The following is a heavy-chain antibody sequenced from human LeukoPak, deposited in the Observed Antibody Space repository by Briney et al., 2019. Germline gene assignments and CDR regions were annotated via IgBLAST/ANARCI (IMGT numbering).Heavy chain of an antibody. Sequence: ASVKVSCKASGYTFTGYYMHWVRQAPGQGLEWMGWINPNSGGTNYAQKFQGRVTMTRDTSISTAYMEPSRLRSDDTAVYYCARDAGDIVVVTGAFDIWGQGTMVTVSS. V-gene: IGHV1-2*02. D-gene: IGHD2-21*02. CDR3: ARDAGDIVVVTGAFDI. CDR2: INPNSGGT. CDR1: GYTFTGYY. J-gene: IGHJ3*02.